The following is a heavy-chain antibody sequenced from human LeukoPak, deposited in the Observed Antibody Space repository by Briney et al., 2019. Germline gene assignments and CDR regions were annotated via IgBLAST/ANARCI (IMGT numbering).Heavy chain of an antibody. D-gene: IGHD2-2*01. CDR2: INQDGSEK. J-gene: IGHJ6*03. CDR3: ARDRVEYCSSTSCFGRRGYYMDV. V-gene: IGHV3-7*01. Sequence: PGGSLRLSCAASGSTVSSNYMSWVRQAPGKGLEWVANINQDGSEKYYVDSVKGRFSISRDNAKRSLYLQMNSLRAEDTAVYYCARDRVEYCSSTSCFGRRGYYMDVWGKGTTVTISS. CDR1: GSTVSSNY.